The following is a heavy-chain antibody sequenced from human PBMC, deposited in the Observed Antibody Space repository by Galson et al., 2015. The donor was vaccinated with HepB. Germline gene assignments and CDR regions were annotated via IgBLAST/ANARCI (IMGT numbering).Heavy chain of an antibody. CDR1: GFTLSGSA. Sequence: SLRLSCAASGFTLSGSAIRWVRQAPGKGPEWVSRIRSKADNYATGYVESLRGRFTISRDDSKNTAYLQMNSLKTEDTAVYYCTRLGDFSGYSSRWGQGTLVTVSS. V-gene: IGHV3-73*01. CDR3: TRLGDFSGYSSR. D-gene: IGHD6-13*01. CDR2: IRSKADNYAT. J-gene: IGHJ4*02.